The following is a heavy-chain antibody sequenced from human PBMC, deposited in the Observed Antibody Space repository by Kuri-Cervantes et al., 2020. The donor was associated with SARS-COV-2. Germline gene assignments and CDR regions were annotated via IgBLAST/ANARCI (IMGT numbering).Heavy chain of an antibody. D-gene: IGHD3/OR15-3a*01. CDR3: ARGNFWTGYFYYFDY. V-gene: IGHV4-61*02. J-gene: IGHJ4*02. Sequence: LRLSCTVSGGSISRGSYYWSWIRQPAGKGLGWIGRVYTNGVTNHNPSLRGRVTILLDTSKNQFSLTVRSVTAADTGVYYCARGNFWTGYFYYFDYWGQGTLVTVSS. CDR2: VYTNGVT. CDR1: GGSISRGSYY.